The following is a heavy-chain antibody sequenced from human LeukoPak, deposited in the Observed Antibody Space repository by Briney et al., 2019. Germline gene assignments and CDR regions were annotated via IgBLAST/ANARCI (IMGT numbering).Heavy chain of an antibody. J-gene: IGHJ3*02. Sequence: GGSLRLSCAASGFTFSSYAMSWVHQAPGKGLEWLSAKSGSGGSTYYADSVKGRSTISRDNSKNTLYLQMNSLRAEDTAVYYCANPAAYYDSSDYAFDIWGQGTMVTVSS. V-gene: IGHV3-23*01. CDR3: ANPAAYYDSSDYAFDI. D-gene: IGHD3-22*01. CDR2: KSGSGGST. CDR1: GFTFSSYA.